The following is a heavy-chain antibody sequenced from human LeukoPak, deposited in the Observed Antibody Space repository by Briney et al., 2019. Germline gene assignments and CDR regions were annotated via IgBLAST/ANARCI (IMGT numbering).Heavy chain of an antibody. D-gene: IGHD3-10*01. CDR2: IYYNGDT. CDR3: VRGPYGSSISNWFDP. CDR1: GGSITGYS. J-gene: IGHJ5*02. Sequence: KASEILSLTCSVSGGSITGYSWSWIRQTPGKGLEWIGYIYYNGDTHYNPSLNSRLSLSVDTPNKQFSLNLRSVTAADTAVYYCVRGPYGSSISNWFDPWGQGLLVTVSS. V-gene: IGHV4-59*01.